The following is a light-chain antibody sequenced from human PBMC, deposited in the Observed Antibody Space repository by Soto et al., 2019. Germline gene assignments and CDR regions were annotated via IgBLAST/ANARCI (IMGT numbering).Light chain of an antibody. V-gene: IGKV3-15*01. CDR3: QQYNNWPLT. Sequence: EIVMTQSPATLSVSPGGRATLSCRASQSVSSNLAWYQQKPGQAPRLLIYGASTRATGIPARFSGSGSGTEFTLTISSLQTEDFAVYSCQQYNNWPLTFGGGTKVEIK. J-gene: IGKJ4*01. CDR2: GAS. CDR1: QSVSSN.